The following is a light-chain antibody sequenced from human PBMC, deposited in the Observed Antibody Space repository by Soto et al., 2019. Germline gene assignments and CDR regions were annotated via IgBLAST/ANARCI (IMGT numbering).Light chain of an antibody. CDR3: CSYAGSSTFVV. J-gene: IGLJ2*01. CDR1: SSDVGSYNL. V-gene: IGLV2-23*02. Sequence: QSVLTQPASVSGSPGQSITISCTGTSSDVGSYNLVSWYQQHPGKAPKLMIYEVSKRTSGVSNRFSGSKSGNTASLTISGLQAEDEADYYCCSYAGSSTFVVFGGGTKVTV. CDR2: EVS.